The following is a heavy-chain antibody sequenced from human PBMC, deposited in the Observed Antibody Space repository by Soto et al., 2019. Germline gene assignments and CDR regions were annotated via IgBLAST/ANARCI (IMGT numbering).Heavy chain of an antibody. D-gene: IGHD2-21*01. Sequence: ASVKVSCKASGYTFTNHGISWVRQAPGQGLEWVGWVSGYNDKTKSAQKFQGRVTMTTDTSTSTAYMELRSLRSDDTAVYYCARDFYPVAYFFDYWGQGTLVPVSS. CDR1: GYTFTNHG. CDR2: VSGYNDKT. V-gene: IGHV1-18*04. J-gene: IGHJ4*02. CDR3: ARDFYPVAYFFDY.